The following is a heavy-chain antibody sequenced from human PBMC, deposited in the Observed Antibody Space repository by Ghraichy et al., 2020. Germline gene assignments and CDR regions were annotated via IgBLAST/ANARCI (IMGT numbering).Heavy chain of an antibody. CDR2: VSGSGDTT. V-gene: IGHV3-23*01. D-gene: IGHD2/OR15-2a*01. CDR1: GFTFTNFA. J-gene: IGHJ4*02. CDR3: AKDQTFLGD. Sequence: GDSLNISCAASGFTFTNFAMSWVRQAPGKGLEWVSTVSGSGDTTFQPDYVKGRFTISRDNSKNTLSLQMNSLRAEDTALYYCAKDQTFLGDWGQGALVTVSS.